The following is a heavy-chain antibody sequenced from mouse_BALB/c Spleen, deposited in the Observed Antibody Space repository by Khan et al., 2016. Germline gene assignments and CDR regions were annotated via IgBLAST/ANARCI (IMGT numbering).Heavy chain of an antibody. CDR3: ASYYEYDGGFAY. CDR1: GFSLTGFS. J-gene: IGHJ3*01. Sequence: VQLQESGPGLVAPSQSLSITCTVSGFSLTGFSVNWVRQPPGKGLEWLGVIWGDGSTDYNSALKSRLSFSKDDSKSQVFLKMNSLHTDDTARYFCASYYEYDGGFAYWGQGTLVTVSA. V-gene: IGHV2-6-7*01. CDR2: IWGDGST. D-gene: IGHD2-4*01.